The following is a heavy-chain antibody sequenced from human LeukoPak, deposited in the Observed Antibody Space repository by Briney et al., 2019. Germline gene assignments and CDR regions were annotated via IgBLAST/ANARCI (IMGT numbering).Heavy chain of an antibody. Sequence: PGGSLRLSCAASGFTFSSYAMSWVRQAQGKGLEWVSAISGSGGSTYYADSVKGRFTISRDNSKNTLYLQMNSLRAEDTAVYYCAKESGYCSGGSCYDVIGYFQHWGQGTLVTVSS. D-gene: IGHD2-15*01. CDR2: ISGSGGST. CDR3: AKESGYCSGGSCYDVIGYFQH. J-gene: IGHJ1*01. CDR1: GFTFSSYA. V-gene: IGHV3-23*01.